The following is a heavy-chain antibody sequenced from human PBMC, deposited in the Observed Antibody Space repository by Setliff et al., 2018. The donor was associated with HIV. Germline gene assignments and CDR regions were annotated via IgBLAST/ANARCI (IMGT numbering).Heavy chain of an antibody. CDR1: GFMFSDYA. CDR3: TKRTGNGWSYTDY. J-gene: IGHJ4*01. D-gene: IGHD6-19*01. V-gene: IGHV3-23*01. CDR2: IRGESRRT. Sequence: GGSLRLSCAASGFMFSDYAMSWVRQVPGKGLEWVSSIRGESRRTSYADSVKGRFTISRDNSKNTMYLQMNSQRVEDTAVYYCTKRTGNGWSYTDYWGHGTLVTVAS.